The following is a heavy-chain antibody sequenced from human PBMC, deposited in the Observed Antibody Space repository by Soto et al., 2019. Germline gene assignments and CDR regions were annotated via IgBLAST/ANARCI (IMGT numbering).Heavy chain of an antibody. V-gene: IGHV3-33*01. CDR2: IWYDGSNT. J-gene: IGHJ4*02. CDR1: GFTFSSYG. D-gene: IGHD6-19*01. Sequence: GGSLRLSCAASGFTFSSYGMHWVRQAPGKGLEWVALIWYDGSNTYYADSVKGRFTISRDTSKNTLYLQMNSLRAEDTVVYYCARGVIWSGWYYFDYWGQGTLVTVSS. CDR3: ARGVIWSGWYYFDY.